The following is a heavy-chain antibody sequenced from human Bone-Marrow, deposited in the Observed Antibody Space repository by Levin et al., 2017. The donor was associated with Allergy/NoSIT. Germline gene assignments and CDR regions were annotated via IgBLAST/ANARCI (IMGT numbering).Heavy chain of an antibody. CDR1: GGSISGYY. J-gene: IGHJ4*02. Sequence: PSETLSLTCTVSGGSISGYYGSWIRQPPGGGLEWIGYIYYTGSAQYNPSLKSRVAISVYTSRDQFSLELNSVTAADTAVYFCTRLHCSHNCYPGDWSQGILVTVSS. V-gene: IGHV4-59*08. CDR2: IYYTGSA. CDR3: TRLHCSHNCYPGD. D-gene: IGHD2-15*01.